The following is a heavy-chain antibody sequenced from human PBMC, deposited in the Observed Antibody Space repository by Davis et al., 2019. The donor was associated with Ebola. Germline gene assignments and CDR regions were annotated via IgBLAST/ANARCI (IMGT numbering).Heavy chain of an antibody. D-gene: IGHD6-19*01. CDR3: AKAGGGWFNYDS. CDR1: GDSITSYF. Sequence: PSETLSLTCTVSGDSITSYFWNWIRKPPGKGLEWMAYVDKDGNTGYNPSLKSRATISMDTSKSQVSPELNSVTAADTAIYYCAKAGGGWFNYDSWGQGILVTVSS. V-gene: IGHV4-59*01. J-gene: IGHJ4*02. CDR2: VDKDGNT.